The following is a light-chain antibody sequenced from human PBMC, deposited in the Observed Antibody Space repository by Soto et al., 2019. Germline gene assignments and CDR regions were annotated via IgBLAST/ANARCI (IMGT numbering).Light chain of an antibody. CDR1: QSVSIY. J-gene: IGKJ2*01. CDR3: QQRSNWPPYT. V-gene: IGKV3-11*01. Sequence: EIVLTQSPATLSLSPGERATLSCRASQSVSIYLAWYQQKPGQAPRLLIYDASNRATGIPARFSGSGSGTDFTLTISSLEPEDFAVYYCQQRSNWPPYTVGQGTKLEIK. CDR2: DAS.